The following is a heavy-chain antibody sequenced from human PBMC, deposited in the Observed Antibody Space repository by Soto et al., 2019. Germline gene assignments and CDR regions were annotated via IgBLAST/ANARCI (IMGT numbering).Heavy chain of an antibody. J-gene: IGHJ6*02. CDR3: ARDSALKWRGVIITDYYYYGMDV. V-gene: IGHV3-30-3*01. Sequence: GGSLRLSCAASGFTFSSYAMHWVRQAPGKGLEWVAVISYDGSNKYYADSVKGRFTISRDNSKNTLYLQMNSLRAEDTAVYYCARDSALKWRGVIITDYYYYGMDVWGQGTTVTVSS. D-gene: IGHD3-10*01. CDR2: ISYDGSNK. CDR1: GFTFSSYA.